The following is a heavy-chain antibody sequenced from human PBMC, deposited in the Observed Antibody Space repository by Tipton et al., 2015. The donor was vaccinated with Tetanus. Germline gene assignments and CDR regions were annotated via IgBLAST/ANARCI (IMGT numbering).Heavy chain of an antibody. V-gene: IGHV3-13*05. Sequence: CAASGFTFSSYDMHWVRQATGKGLEWVSAIGTAGDPYYPGSVKGRFTISRENAKNSLCLQMNSLRAGDTAVYYCARDRRYYDSSGYYYYYGMDVWGQGTTVTVSS. CDR1: GFTFSSYD. CDR2: IGTAGDP. D-gene: IGHD3-22*01. CDR3: ARDRRYYDSSGYYYYYGMDV. J-gene: IGHJ6*02.